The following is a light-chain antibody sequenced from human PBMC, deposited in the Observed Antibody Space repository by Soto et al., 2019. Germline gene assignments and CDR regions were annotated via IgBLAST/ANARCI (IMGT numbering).Light chain of an antibody. CDR1: QSVSSSY. CDR2: GAS. Sequence: EIVLTQSPGTLSLSPGERATLSCRASQSVSSSYLAWYQQKPGQDPRLLIYGASSRATGIPDRFSGSGSGTDFTLTISRLEPEDFAVYYCQKYGSSPPYTFGQGTKLEIK. CDR3: QKYGSSPPYT. V-gene: IGKV3-20*01. J-gene: IGKJ2*01.